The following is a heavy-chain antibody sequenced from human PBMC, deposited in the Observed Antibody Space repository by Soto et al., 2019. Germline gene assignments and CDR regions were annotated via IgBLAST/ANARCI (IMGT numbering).Heavy chain of an antibody. CDR1: GYGFANYW. V-gene: IGHV5-51*01. CDR3: ARLSYGDSYYFDY. D-gene: IGHD4-17*01. Sequence: PGESLKISCKGSGYGFANYWIGWVRQMPGKGLEWMGIIYTGDSDTRYSPSFQGQVTMSADKSISTAYLQWSSLKASDTAMYYCARLSYGDSYYFDYWGQGTLVTVSS. CDR2: IYTGDSDT. J-gene: IGHJ4*02.